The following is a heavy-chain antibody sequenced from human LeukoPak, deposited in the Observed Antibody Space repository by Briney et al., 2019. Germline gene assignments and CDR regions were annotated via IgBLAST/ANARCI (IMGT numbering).Heavy chain of an antibody. V-gene: IGHV1-69*04. CDR3: ARDQSGSGSPSSYYFDY. CDR2: IIPILGIA. Sequence: GSSVKVSCKASGGTFSSYAISWVRQVPGPGREWMGRIIPILGIANYAQKFQGRVTITADKSTGTVYMELSTLRAYDKAVYYCARDQSGSGSPSSYYFDYWGQGTLVTVSS. CDR1: GGTFSSYA. J-gene: IGHJ4*02. D-gene: IGHD3-10*01.